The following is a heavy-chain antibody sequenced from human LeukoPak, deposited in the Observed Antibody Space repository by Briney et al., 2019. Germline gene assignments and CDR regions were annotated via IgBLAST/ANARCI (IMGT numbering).Heavy chain of an antibody. J-gene: IGHJ5*02. CDR3: ARGRDYGDSVWFDP. CDR1: GYTFTSYA. CDR2: INAGNGNT. D-gene: IGHD4-17*01. V-gene: IGHV1-3*01. Sequence: ASVKVSCTASGYTFTSYAMHWVRQAPGQRLEWMGWINAGNGNTKYSQKFQGRVTITRDISASTAYMELSSLRSEDTAVYYCARGRDYGDSVWFDPWGQGTLVTVSS.